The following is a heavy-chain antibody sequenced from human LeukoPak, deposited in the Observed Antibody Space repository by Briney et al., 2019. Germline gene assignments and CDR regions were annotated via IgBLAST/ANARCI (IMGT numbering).Heavy chain of an antibody. CDR2: ISSSSSYI. V-gene: IGHV3-21*01. CDR1: GFTFSSYS. CDR3: AREKDTAMVGDY. J-gene: IGHJ4*02. Sequence: GGSLRLSCATSGFTFSSYSMNWVRQAPGKGLQWVSSISSSSSYIYYADSVKGRFTISRDNAKNSLYLQMNSLRAEDTAVYYCAREKDTAMVGDYWGQGTLVTVSS. D-gene: IGHD5-18*01.